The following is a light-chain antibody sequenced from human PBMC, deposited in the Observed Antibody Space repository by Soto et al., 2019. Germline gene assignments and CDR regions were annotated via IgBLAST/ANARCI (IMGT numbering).Light chain of an antibody. CDR2: KTS. CDR3: QHYDTYSP. CDR1: QDISSR. V-gene: IGKV1-5*03. J-gene: IGKJ4*02. Sequence: DIQMTQSPSTLSASVGDRVTITCRASQDISSRFAWYQQKPGKAPKLLIYKTSTLEGGVPSRFSGSGSGTEFTLTISSLQPDDLAIYYCQHYDTYSPFGGGTKVEIK.